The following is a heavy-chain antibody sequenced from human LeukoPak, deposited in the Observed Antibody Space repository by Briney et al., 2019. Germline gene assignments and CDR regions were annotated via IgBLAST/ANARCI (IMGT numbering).Heavy chain of an antibody. CDR3: ARVYGSGRRSGGNWFDP. D-gene: IGHD3-10*01. V-gene: IGHV4-30-2*01. CDR1: GGSISSGGYS. CDR2: IYHSGST. J-gene: IGHJ5*02. Sequence: SQTLSLTCAVSGGSISSGGYSWRWLRQPPGKGLEWIGYIYHSGSTYYNPSLKSRVTISVDRSKNQFSLKLSSVTAADTAVYYCARVYGSGRRSGGNWFDPWGQGTLVTVSS.